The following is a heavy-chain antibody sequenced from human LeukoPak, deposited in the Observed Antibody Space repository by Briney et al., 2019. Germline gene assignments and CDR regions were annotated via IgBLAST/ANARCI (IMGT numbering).Heavy chain of an antibody. V-gene: IGHV1-69*04. Sequence: SVKISCKASGGTFSSYAISWVRQAPGQGLEWMGRIIPILGIANYAQKFQGRVTITADKSTSTAYMELSSLRSEDTAVYYCARDLGYNWNYWFDPWGQGTLVTVSS. CDR2: IIPILGIA. J-gene: IGHJ5*02. D-gene: IGHD1-7*01. CDR1: GGTFSSYA. CDR3: ARDLGYNWNYWFDP.